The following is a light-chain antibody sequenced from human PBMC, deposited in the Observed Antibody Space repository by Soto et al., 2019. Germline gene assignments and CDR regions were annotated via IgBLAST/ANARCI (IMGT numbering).Light chain of an antibody. V-gene: IGLV2-14*01. CDR3: SSYTISSTYV. CDR1: SSDVGGYNY. Sequence: QSALTQPASVSGPPGQSITISCTGTSSDVGGYNYVSWYQQHPGKAPKLMIYEVSNRPSGVSNRFSGSKSGNTASLTISWLQAEDEADYYCSSYTISSTYVFGAGTKVTV. CDR2: EVS. J-gene: IGLJ1*01.